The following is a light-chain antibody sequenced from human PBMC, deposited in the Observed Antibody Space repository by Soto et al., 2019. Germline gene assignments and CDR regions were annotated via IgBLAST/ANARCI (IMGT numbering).Light chain of an antibody. CDR3: QQYGTSPRT. CDR2: GAS. CDR1: QSVSNSY. Sequence: EIVLTQSPATLSLSPGERASLSCRASQSVSNSYLAWYQQKPGQAPRLLIFGASNRATGNPDRFSGSGSGTDFTLTISRLEPEDFAVYYCQQYGTSPRTFGQGTKLEIK. J-gene: IGKJ2*01. V-gene: IGKV3-20*01.